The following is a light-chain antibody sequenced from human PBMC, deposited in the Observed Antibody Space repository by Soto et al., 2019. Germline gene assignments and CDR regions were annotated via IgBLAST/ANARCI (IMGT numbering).Light chain of an antibody. V-gene: IGKV3D-20*02. CDR1: QSVSNNY. CDR3: QQSSNWPPSIT. J-gene: IGKJ5*01. CDR2: GAS. Sequence: EIVLTQSPGTLSLSPGERATLSCRASQSVSNNYLAWYQQKPGQAPRLLIYGASNRATGIPDRFSGGGSGTDFTLTISRLEPEDFAVYYCQQSSNWPPSITFGQGTRLEIK.